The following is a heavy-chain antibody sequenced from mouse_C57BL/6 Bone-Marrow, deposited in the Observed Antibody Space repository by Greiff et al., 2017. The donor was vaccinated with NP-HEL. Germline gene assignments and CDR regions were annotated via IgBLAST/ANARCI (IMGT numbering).Heavy chain of an antibody. CDR3: AGGGLLRGGWYCDV. D-gene: IGHD1-1*01. Sequence: QVQLQQPGAELVKPGASVKLSCKASGYTFTSYWMPWVKQRPGQGLEWIGMIHPNSGSTNYNEKFKSKATLTVDKSSSTAYMQLSSLTSEDSAVYYGAGGGLLRGGWYCDVWGTGTTVTVSS. V-gene: IGHV1-64*01. J-gene: IGHJ1*03. CDR2: IHPNSGST. CDR1: GYTFTSYW.